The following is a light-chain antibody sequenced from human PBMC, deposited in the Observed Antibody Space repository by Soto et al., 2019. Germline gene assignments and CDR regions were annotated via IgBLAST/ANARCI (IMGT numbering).Light chain of an antibody. J-gene: IGLJ1*01. Sequence: QSDLTQPASVSGSPGQSITISCTGTSSDVGSYNLVSWYQQHPGKAPKLMIYEVSKRPSGVSNRFSGSKSGNTASLTISGLQAEDEADYYCCSYAGGSTSLYVFGTGTKLTVL. CDR3: CSYAGGSTSLYV. CDR2: EVS. CDR1: SSDVGSYNL. V-gene: IGLV2-23*02.